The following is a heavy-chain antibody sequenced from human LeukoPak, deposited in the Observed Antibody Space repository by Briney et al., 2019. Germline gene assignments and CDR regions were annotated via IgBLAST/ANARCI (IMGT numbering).Heavy chain of an antibody. CDR1: GFTFDDYG. V-gene: IGHV3-20*04. J-gene: IGHJ4*02. Sequence: GGSLRLSCAASGFTFDDYGMSWVRQAPGKGPEWVSGINWNGGSTGYADSVKGRFTISRDNAKNSLHLQMNSLRAEDTALYYCARDSYDILTGYYNHFDYWGQGTLVTVSS. CDR2: INWNGGST. D-gene: IGHD3-9*01. CDR3: ARDSYDILTGYYNHFDY.